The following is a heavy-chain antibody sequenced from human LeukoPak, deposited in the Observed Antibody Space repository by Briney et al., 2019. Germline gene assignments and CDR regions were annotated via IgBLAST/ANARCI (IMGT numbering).Heavy chain of an antibody. V-gene: IGHV1-2*06. CDR3: APPVGLGYVGY. J-gene: IGHJ4*02. CDR1: GYTFTGYY. D-gene: IGHD5-12*01. CDR2: IDPNSGGT. Sequence: ASVKVSCKASGYTFTGYYMHWVRQAPGQGLEWMGRIDPNSGGTNYAQKFQGRVTMTRGTAISTAYMELSRLRSDDTAVYYCAPPVGLGYVGYWGQGTLVTVSS.